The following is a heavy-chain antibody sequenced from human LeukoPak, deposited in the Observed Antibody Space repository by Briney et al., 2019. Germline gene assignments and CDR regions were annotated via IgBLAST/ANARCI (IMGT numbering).Heavy chain of an antibody. CDR3: ARHYRYYYDSSDYYYGASGAFDI. V-gene: IGHV5-10-1*01. Sequence: GESLRISCKGSGYSFTNSWISWVRQMPGKGLEWMGRIDPSDSYTNYSPSFQGHVTISADKSISTAYLQWSSLKASDTAMYYCARHYRYYYDSSDYYYGASGAFDIWGQGTMVTVSS. CDR1: GYSFTNSW. J-gene: IGHJ3*02. D-gene: IGHD3-22*01. CDR2: IDPSDSYT.